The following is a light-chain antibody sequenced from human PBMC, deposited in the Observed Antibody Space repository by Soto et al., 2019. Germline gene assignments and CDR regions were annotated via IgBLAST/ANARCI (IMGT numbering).Light chain of an antibody. CDR1: SSNIGSNT. V-gene: IGLV1-44*01. CDR3: AAWDDSLNGVI. Sequence: QSVLTQPPSASGNPGQRVTISCSGSSSNIGSNTVNWYQQFPGTAPKLLIYSNNQRPSGVPDRLSGSKSGTSASLAISGLQSEDEADYYCAAWDDSLNGVIFGGGTNLTVL. CDR2: SNN. J-gene: IGLJ2*01.